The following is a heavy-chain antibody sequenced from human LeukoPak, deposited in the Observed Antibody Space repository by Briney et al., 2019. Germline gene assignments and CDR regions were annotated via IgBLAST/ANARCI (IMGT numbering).Heavy chain of an antibody. CDR2: ISSSSSYI. CDR3: ARGIAVAGTNYFDY. CDR1: GFTVSNNY. Sequence: GGSLRLSCAASGFTVSNNYMSWVRQAPGKGLEWVSFISSSSSYIYYADSVKGRFTISRDNAKNSLYLQMNSLRAEDTAVYYCARGIAVAGTNYFDYWGQGTLVTVSS. V-gene: IGHV3-21*01. J-gene: IGHJ4*02. D-gene: IGHD6-19*01.